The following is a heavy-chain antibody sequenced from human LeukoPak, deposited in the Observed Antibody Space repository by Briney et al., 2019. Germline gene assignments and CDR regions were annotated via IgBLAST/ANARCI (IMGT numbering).Heavy chain of an antibody. CDR2: INPSGGST. CDR3: ARDCSLSIAARRKHRDYYYYMDV. D-gene: IGHD6-6*01. Sequence: ASVKVSCKASGYTFTSYYMHWVRQAPGQGLEWMGIINPSGGSTSYAQKFQGRVTMTRDMSTSTVYMELSSLRSEDTAVYYCARDCSLSIAARRKHRDYYYYMDVWGKGTTVTVSS. J-gene: IGHJ6*03. V-gene: IGHV1-46*01. CDR1: GYTFTSYY.